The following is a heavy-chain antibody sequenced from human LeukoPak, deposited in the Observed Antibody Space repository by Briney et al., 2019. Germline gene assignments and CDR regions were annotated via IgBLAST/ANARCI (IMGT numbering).Heavy chain of an antibody. V-gene: IGHV4-39*07. D-gene: IGHD3-10*01. J-gene: IGHJ4*02. CDR3: ARAPRWFGELDY. Sequence: PSETLSLTCTVSGGSISSSNYYWGWIRQPPGKGLEWIGNMYYSGSTYYNPSLKSRVAMSVDTSKNQFSLKLSSVTAADTAVYYCARAPRWFGELDYWGQGTLVTVSS. CDR1: GGSISSSNYY. CDR2: MYYSGST.